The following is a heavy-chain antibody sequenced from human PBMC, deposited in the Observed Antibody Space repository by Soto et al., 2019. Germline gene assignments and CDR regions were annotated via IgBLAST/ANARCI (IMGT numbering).Heavy chain of an antibody. D-gene: IGHD3-10*01. Sequence: GGSLRLSCAVSGSTFSSYDMRWVRQAPGKGLGWVAVISYVGSNKYYADTVKGPFTIARDKSKFTLYLQMNTLTAEDTAVYYCASYHGSRSSSRFDPFDIWGQGTLVTVSS. CDR2: ISYVGSNK. CDR3: ASYHGSRSSSRFDPFDI. CDR1: GSTFSSYD. J-gene: IGHJ3*02. V-gene: IGHV3-30-3*01.